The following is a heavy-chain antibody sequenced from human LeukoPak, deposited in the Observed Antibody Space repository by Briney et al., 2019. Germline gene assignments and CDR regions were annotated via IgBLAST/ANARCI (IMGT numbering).Heavy chain of an antibody. J-gene: IGHJ6*02. CDR3: ARASTIFGVVNDPHILSRHYYYYYGMDV. V-gene: IGHV4-34*01. D-gene: IGHD3-3*01. CDR1: GGSFSGYY. Sequence: SETLSLTCAVYGGSFSGYYWSWIRQPPGKGLEWIGEINHSGSTNYNPSLKSRVTISVDTSKNQFSLKLSSVTAADTAVYYCARASTIFGVVNDPHILSRHYYYYYGMDVWGQGTTVTVSS. CDR2: INHSGST.